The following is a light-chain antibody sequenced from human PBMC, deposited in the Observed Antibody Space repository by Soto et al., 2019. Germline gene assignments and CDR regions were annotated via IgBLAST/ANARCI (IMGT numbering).Light chain of an antibody. CDR2: KAS. CDR1: QTISNW. CDR3: QQSYSTSIT. Sequence: DIQMTQSPSTLSGSVGDRVTITCRASQTISNWLDWYQKKPGKAPKLLIYKASTLKSGVPQRFSGSGSGTDFTLTISTLQPEDFATYYCQQSYSTSITFGQGTRLEIK. V-gene: IGKV1-5*03. J-gene: IGKJ5*01.